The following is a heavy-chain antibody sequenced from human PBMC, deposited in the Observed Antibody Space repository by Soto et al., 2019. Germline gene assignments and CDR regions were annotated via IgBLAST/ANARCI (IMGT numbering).Heavy chain of an antibody. CDR2: IYWDDDK. D-gene: IGHD5-12*01. Sequence: QITLKESGPTLVKPTQTLTLTCTFSGFSLSTSGVGVGWIRQPPGKALEWLALIYWDDDKRYSPSLKSRLTITKDTSKNQVILTMTNMDPVDTATYYCAHVYGGYDNFDYWGQGTLVTVSS. CDR3: AHVYGGYDNFDY. V-gene: IGHV2-5*02. CDR1: GFSLSTSGVG. J-gene: IGHJ4*02.